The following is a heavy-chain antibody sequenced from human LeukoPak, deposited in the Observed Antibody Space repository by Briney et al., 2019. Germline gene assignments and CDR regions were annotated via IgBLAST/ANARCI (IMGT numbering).Heavy chain of an antibody. V-gene: IGHV3-11*06. CDR3: ARSEVDGYFDL. CDR2: ISSSSSYT. CDR1: GFTFSDYY. J-gene: IGHJ2*01. Sequence: GGSLRLSCAVSGFTFSDYYMSWIRQAPGKGLEWVSYISSSSSYTNYADSVKGRFTISRDNAKNSLYLQMNSLRAEDTAVYYCARSEVDGYFDLWGRGTLVTVSS. D-gene: IGHD3-9*01.